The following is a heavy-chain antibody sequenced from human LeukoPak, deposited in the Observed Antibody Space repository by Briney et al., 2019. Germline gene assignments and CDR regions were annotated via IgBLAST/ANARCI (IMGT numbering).Heavy chain of an antibody. J-gene: IGHJ4*02. CDR1: GGTFSSYA. CDR3: ARDRDYFDY. V-gene: IGHV1-46*01. CDR2: INPSGGST. Sequence: GASVKVSCKASGGTFSSYAISWVRQAPGQGLEWMGIINPSGGSTSYAQKFQGRVTMTRDTSTSTVYMELSSLRSEDTAVYYCARDRDYFDYWGQGTLVTVSS.